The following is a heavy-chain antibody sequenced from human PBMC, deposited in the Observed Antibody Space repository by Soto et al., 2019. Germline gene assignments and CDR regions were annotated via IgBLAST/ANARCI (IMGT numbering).Heavy chain of an antibody. V-gene: IGHV3-7*01. D-gene: IGHD6-13*01. J-gene: IGHJ4*02. CDR3: ARGSSLNY. CDR2: IKQDGSEQ. Sequence: EVQLVESGGGLVQPGGSLRLSCVGSGFTLSSYWMSWARQAPGKGLEWLANIKQDGSEQHYVDYVKGRFSISIDNAQKSLCLHMSSLRDEDTAVDYCARGSSLNYWGQGTLVNVSS. CDR1: GFTLSSYW.